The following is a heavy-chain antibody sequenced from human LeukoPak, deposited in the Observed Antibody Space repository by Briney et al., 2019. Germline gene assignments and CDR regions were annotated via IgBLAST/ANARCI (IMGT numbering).Heavy chain of an antibody. V-gene: IGHV1-69*13. D-gene: IGHD2-2*02. Sequence: ASVKVSCKASGGTFSSYAISWVRQAPGQGLEWMGGIIPIFGTANYAQKFQGRVTITADEPTSTAYMELSSLRSEDTAVYYCARGIRPSPAIAYGWFDPWGQGTLVTVSS. CDR3: ARGIRPSPAIAYGWFDP. J-gene: IGHJ5*02. CDR1: GGTFSSYA. CDR2: IIPIFGTA.